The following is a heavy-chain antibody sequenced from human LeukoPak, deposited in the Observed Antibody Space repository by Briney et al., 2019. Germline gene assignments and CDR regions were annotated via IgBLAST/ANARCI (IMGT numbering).Heavy chain of an antibody. D-gene: IGHD4-23*01. J-gene: IGHJ4*02. CDR2: IKQDGSEK. V-gene: IGHV3-7*01. CDR3: ARELYGGYYFDY. Sequence: GGSLRLSCAASGFTFSSYWMSWVRQAPGKGLEWVANIKQDGSEKYYVDSVKGRVTISRDNAKNSLYLQMNSLRAEDTAVYHCARELYGGYYFDYWGQGTLVTVSS. CDR1: GFTFSSYW.